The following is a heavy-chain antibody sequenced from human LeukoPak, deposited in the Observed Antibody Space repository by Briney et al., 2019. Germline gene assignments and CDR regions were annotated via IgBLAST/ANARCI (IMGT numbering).Heavy chain of an antibody. CDR2: IIPIFGTA. J-gene: IGHJ6*02. CDR1: GGTFSSYA. CDR3: ARESPSQNYYYYYGMDV. V-gene: IGHV1-69*13. Sequence: SVKVSCKASGGTFSSYAISWVRQAPGQGLEWMGGIIPIFGTANYAQKLQGRVTITADESTSTAYMELSSLRSEDTAVYYCARESPSQNYYYYYGMDVWGQGTTVTVSS.